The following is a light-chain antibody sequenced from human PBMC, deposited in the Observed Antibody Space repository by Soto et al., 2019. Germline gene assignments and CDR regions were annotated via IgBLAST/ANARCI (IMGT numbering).Light chain of an antibody. CDR3: QTWGTGIQGV. Sequence: QSVLTQSPSASASLGASVKLTCTLSSGHSSYAIAWHQQQPEKGPRYLMKLNSDGSHSKGDGIPDRFSGSSSGPERYLTISSLQSEDEADYYCQTWGTGIQGVFGGGTKVTVL. CDR1: SGHSSYA. CDR2: LNSDGSH. J-gene: IGLJ3*02. V-gene: IGLV4-69*01.